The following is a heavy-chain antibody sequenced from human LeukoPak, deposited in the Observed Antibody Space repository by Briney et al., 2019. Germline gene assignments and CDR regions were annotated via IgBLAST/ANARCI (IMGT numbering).Heavy chain of an antibody. CDR2: IKQDGSEK. CDR3: ARAVDCSSTSCYGGDDY. D-gene: IGHD2-2*01. Sequence: GGSLRLSCAASGFTFSSYWMSWVRQAPGKGLEWVANIKQDGSEKYYVDSVKGRFTISRDNAKNSRYLQMNSLRAEDTAVYYCARAVDCSSTSCYGGDDYWGQGTLVTVSS. CDR1: GFTFSSYW. V-gene: IGHV3-7*01. J-gene: IGHJ4*02.